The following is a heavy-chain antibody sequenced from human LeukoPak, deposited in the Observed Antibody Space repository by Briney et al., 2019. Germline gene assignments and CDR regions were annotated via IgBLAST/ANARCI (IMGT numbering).Heavy chain of an antibody. V-gene: IGHV3-9*01. CDR1: GFTFDDYA. CDR2: ISWNSGSI. D-gene: IGHD6-13*01. CDR3: ARVRGSGSSWYEYYYYYYGMDV. J-gene: IGHJ6*02. Sequence: PGRSLRLSCAASGFTFDDYAMHWVRQAPGKGLEWVSGISWNSGSIGYADSVKGRFTISRDNAKNSLYLQMNSLRAEDTAVYYCARVRGSGSSWYEYYYYYYGMDVWGQGTTVTVSS.